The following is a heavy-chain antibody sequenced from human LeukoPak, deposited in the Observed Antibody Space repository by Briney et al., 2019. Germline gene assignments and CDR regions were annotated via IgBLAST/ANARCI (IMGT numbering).Heavy chain of an antibody. CDR1: GFTFSNYW. J-gene: IGHJ4*02. V-gene: IGHV3-74*01. D-gene: IGHD1-20*01. CDR3: ARGGVTGAPNYY. CDR2: VNSDGSST. Sequence: PGGSLRLSCAASGFTFSNYWMHWVRQAPGKGLVWVSRVNSDGSSTTYADSVKGRFTISRDNAKNTLYLQMSSLRAEDTAVYYCARGGVTGAPNYYWGQGTLVTVSP.